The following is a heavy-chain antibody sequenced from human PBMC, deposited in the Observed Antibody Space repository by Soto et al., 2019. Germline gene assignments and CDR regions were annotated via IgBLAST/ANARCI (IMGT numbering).Heavy chain of an antibody. D-gene: IGHD4-17*01. CDR2: IHAGNGNT. Sequence: ASVKVSCKTSGYSFGSNALHWLRQAPGQRLEWMGWIHAGNGNTRYSEKLQGRVTITRDTSASTAYMELSSLRSEDTAIYYCARDRYTTTTVWFDPWGQGTLVTVSS. V-gene: IGHV1-3*01. CDR1: GYSFGSNA. CDR3: ARDRYTTTTVWFDP. J-gene: IGHJ5*02.